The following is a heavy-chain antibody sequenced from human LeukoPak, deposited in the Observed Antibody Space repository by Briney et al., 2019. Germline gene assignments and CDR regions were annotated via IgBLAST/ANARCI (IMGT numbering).Heavy chain of an antibody. D-gene: IGHD1-26*01. CDR2: INPNSGGT. CDR3: ASILSGSYSDY. CDR1: GYTFTGYY. V-gene: IGHV1-2*02. J-gene: IGHJ4*02. Sequence: VASVKVSCKASGYTFTGYYMHWVRQAPGQALEWMGWINPNSGGTNYAQKFQGRVTVTRDTSISTAYMELSRLRSDDTAVYYCASILSGSYSDYWGQGTLVTVSS.